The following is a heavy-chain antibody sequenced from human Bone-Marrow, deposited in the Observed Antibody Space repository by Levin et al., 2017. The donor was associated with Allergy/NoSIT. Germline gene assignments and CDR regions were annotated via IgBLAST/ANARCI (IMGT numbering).Heavy chain of an antibody. Sequence: AGGSLRLSCAASGFSLNDYNMNWVRQAPGKGLEWVSSITGRSDNTYYADSVMGRFTLSRDNAKNSLFLQMNSLRAEDTAVYCCARDPLSYNWNYLDYWGQGTLVTVST. CDR2: ITGRSDNT. V-gene: IGHV3-21*01. D-gene: IGHD1-20*01. CDR3: ARDPLSYNWNYLDY. J-gene: IGHJ4*02. CDR1: GFSLNDYN.